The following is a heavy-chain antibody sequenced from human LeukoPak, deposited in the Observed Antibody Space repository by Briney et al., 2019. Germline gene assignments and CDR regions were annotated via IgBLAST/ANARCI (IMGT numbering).Heavy chain of an antibody. CDR1: GGSISSYY. V-gene: IGHV4-59*01. CDR2: IYYSGGT. J-gene: IGHJ5*02. Sequence: SETLSLACTVSGGSISSYYWSWIRQPPGKGLEWIGYIYYSGGTNYNPSLKSRVTISVDTSKNQFSLKLSSVTAADTAVYYCARELGSGWYSNWFDPWGQGTLVTVSS. D-gene: IGHD6-19*01. CDR3: ARELGSGWYSNWFDP.